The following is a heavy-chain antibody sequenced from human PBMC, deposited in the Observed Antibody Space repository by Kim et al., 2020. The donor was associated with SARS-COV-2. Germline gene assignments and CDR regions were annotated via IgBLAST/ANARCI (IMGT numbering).Heavy chain of an antibody. J-gene: IGHJ6*02. CDR2: ISYDGSNK. V-gene: IGHV3-30-3*01. D-gene: IGHD2-2*01. Sequence: GGSLRLSCAASGFTFSSYAMHWVRQAPGKGLEWVAVISYDGSNKYYADSVKGRFTISRDNSKNTLYLQMNSLRAEDTAVYYCARATPTVVPAHGAYYYYYGMDVWGQGTTVTVSS. CDR3: ARATPTVVPAHGAYYYYYGMDV. CDR1: GFTFSSYA.